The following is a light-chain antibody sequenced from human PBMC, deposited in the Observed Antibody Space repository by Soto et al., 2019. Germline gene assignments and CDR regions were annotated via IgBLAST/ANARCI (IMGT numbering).Light chain of an antibody. CDR3: QQRADWPIT. J-gene: IGKJ5*01. CDR2: GAS. CDR1: QDVTNS. Sequence: PATLSLSPGEGGTLSCRAAQDVTNSVAWYQQKSGQAPRLLIYGASSRATGIADRFSGSGSGTDFTLTISSLEPDDFAVYYCQQRADWPITFGQGTRLEIK. V-gene: IGKV3D-11*01.